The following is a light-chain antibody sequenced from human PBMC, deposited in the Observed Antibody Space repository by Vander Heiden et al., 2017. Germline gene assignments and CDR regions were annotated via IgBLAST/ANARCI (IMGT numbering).Light chain of an antibody. CDR1: ALPKQY. CDR3: QSADSSGTYSVV. Sequence: SYELTQPPSVSVSPGQTARITCSGDALPKQYAYWYQQKPGQAPVLVIYKDSERPSGIPERFSGSSSGTTVTLTISGVQAEDEADYYCQSADSSGTYSVVFGGGTKLTGL. CDR2: KDS. V-gene: IGLV3-25*03. J-gene: IGLJ2*01.